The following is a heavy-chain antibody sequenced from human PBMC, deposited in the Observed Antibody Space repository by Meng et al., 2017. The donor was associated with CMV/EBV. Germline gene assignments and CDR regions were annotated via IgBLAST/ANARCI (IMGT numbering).Heavy chain of an antibody. D-gene: IGHD1-26*01. CDR2: ISSSSSYI. Sequence: GESLKISCAASGFTFSSYSMNWVRQAPGKGLEWVSSISSSSSYIYYADSVKGRFTISRDNAKNSLYLQMNSLRAEDTAVYYCARPIYSGSCWGFDYGMDVWGQGTTVTVSS. CDR1: GFTFSSYS. J-gene: IGHJ6*02. CDR3: ARPIYSGSCWGFDYGMDV. V-gene: IGHV3-21*01.